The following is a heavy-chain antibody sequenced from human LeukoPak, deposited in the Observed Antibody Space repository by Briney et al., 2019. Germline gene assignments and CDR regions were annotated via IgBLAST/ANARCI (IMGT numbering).Heavy chain of an antibody. D-gene: IGHD3-10*01. Sequence: SGTLSLTCAVSGGSISSSNWWSWVRQPPGKGLEWIGEIYHSGSTNYNPSLKSRVSISVDKSKNQFSLKLSSVTAADTTVYYCAREAYYYGSGSYYTHWFDPWGQGTLVTVSS. CDR1: GGSISSSNW. CDR3: AREAYYYGSGSYYTHWFDP. V-gene: IGHV4-4*02. CDR2: IYHSGST. J-gene: IGHJ5*02.